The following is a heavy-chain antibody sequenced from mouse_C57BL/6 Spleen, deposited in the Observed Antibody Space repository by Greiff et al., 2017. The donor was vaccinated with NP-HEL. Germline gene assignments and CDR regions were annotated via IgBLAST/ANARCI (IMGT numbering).Heavy chain of an antibody. CDR3: ARHPGTGAMDY. Sequence: VQLQQSGPELVKPGASVKISCKASGYAFSSSWMNWVKQRPGKGLEWIGRIYPGDGDTNYNGKFKGKATLTADKSSSTAYMRLSSLTSEDSAVYFCARHPGTGAMDYWGQGTSVTVSS. CDR2: IYPGDGDT. V-gene: IGHV1-82*01. D-gene: IGHD4-1*01. J-gene: IGHJ4*01. CDR1: GYAFSSSW.